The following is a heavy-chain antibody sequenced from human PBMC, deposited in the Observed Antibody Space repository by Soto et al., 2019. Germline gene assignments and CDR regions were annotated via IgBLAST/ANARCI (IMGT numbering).Heavy chain of an antibody. CDR3: AKEDCSSRSCNPKYYFDS. CDR2: IYPGDSDT. J-gene: IGHJ4*02. Sequence: GESLKISCKGSGYRFTSYWIGWVRQMPGKGLEWMGIIYPGDSDTRYSPSFQGQVTISADKSISTAYLQWSSLKPEDAGVYFCAKEDCSSRSCNPKYYFDSWGLGTLVTVSS. V-gene: IGHV5-51*01. D-gene: IGHD2-2*01. CDR1: GYRFTSYW.